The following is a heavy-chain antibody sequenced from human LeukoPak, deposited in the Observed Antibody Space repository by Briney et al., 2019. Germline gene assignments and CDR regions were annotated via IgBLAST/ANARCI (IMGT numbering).Heavy chain of an antibody. Sequence: PSQTLSLTCTVSGGSISSGDYYWSWIRQPPGKGLEWIGYIYYSGSTYYNPSLKSRATISVDTSKNQFSLKLSSVTAADTAVYYCARGIVGEWWFDPWGQGTLVTVSS. J-gene: IGHJ5*02. D-gene: IGHD1-26*01. CDR3: ARGIVGEWWFDP. V-gene: IGHV4-30-4*08. CDR2: IYYSGST. CDR1: GGSISSGDYY.